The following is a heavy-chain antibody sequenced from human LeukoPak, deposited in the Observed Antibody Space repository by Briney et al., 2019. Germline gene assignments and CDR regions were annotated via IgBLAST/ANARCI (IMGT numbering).Heavy chain of an antibody. CDR3: AKRGVVIRVILVGFHKEAYYFDS. CDR2: ISDSGGRT. D-gene: IGHD2-21*01. Sequence: GGSLRLSCAVSGITLSNYGMSWVRQAPGEGLEWVAGISDSGGRTNYADSVKGRFTISRDNPKNTLYLQMNCLRAEDTAVYFCAKRGVVIRVILVGFHKEAYYFDSWGQGALVTVSS. J-gene: IGHJ4*02. CDR1: GITLSNYG. V-gene: IGHV3-23*01.